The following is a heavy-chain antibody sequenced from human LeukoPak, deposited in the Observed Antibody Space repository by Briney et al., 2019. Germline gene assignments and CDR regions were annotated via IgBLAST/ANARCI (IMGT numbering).Heavy chain of an antibody. Sequence: GGSLRLSCAASGFSFSSYWMSWVRQAPGKGLEWVANIKQDGSEKYYVDSVKGRFTISRDNAKNSLYLQMDGLRAEDTAVYYCARVLHFWYFDYWGQGTLVTVSS. V-gene: IGHV3-7*03. CDR2: IKQDGSEK. D-gene: IGHD3-16*01. CDR3: ARVLHFWYFDY. J-gene: IGHJ4*02. CDR1: GFSFSSYW.